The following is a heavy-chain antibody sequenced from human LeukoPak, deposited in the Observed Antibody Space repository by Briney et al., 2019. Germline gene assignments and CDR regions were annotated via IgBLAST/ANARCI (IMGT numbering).Heavy chain of an antibody. CDR1: GYSISSGYY. V-gene: IGHV4-38-2*01. Sequence: SETLSLTCAVSGYSISSGYYWGWIRQPPGKGLEWIGSIYYSGSTYYNPSLKSRVTISVDTSKNQFSLKLSSVTAADTAVYYCARPVPYDFWYWFDPWGQGTLVTVSS. J-gene: IGHJ5*02. CDR2: IYYSGST. CDR3: ARPVPYDFWYWFDP. D-gene: IGHD3-3*01.